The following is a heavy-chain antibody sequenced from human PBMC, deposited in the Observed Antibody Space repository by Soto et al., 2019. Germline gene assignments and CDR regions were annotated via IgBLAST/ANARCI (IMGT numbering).Heavy chain of an antibody. J-gene: IGHJ6*02. V-gene: IGHV4-34*01. CDR3: ARGYCSSTSCYANYYYGMDV. CDR1: GGSFSGYY. D-gene: IGHD2-2*01. CDR2: INHSGST. Sequence: SETLSLTCAVYGGSFSGYYWSWIRQPPGKGLEWIGEINHSGSTNYNPSLKSRVTISVDTSKNQFSLKLSSVTAADTAVYYCARGYCSSTSCYANYYYGMDVWGQGTTVTVSS.